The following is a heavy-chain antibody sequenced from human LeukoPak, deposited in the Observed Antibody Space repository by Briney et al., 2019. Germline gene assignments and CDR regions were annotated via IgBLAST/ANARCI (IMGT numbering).Heavy chain of an antibody. CDR1: GFTFSSYE. D-gene: IGHD6-13*01. CDR2: ISSSGSTI. V-gene: IGHV3-48*03. Sequence: GGSLRLSCAASGFTFSSYEMNWVRQAPGKGLEWVSYISSSGSTIYYADSVKGRFTISRDNSKNTLYLQMNSLRAEDTAVYYCAKDSSSWGYMDVWGKGTTVTISS. J-gene: IGHJ6*03. CDR3: AKDSSSWGYMDV.